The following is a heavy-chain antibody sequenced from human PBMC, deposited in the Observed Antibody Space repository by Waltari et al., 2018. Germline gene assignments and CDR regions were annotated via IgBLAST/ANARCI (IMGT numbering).Heavy chain of an antibody. Sequence: SLTCTVSGGSISSGSYYWSWIRQPPGKGLEWIGYIYYSGSTNYNPSLKSRVTISVDTSKNQFSLKLSSVTAADTAVYYCARAYYYDSSGYYYFDYWGQGTLVIVSS. V-gene: IGHV4-61*01. CDR2: IYYSGST. CDR1: GGSISSGSYY. CDR3: ARAYYYDSSGYYYFDY. J-gene: IGHJ4*02. D-gene: IGHD3-22*01.